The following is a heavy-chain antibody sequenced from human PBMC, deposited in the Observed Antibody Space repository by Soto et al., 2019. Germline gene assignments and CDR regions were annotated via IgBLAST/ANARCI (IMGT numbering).Heavy chain of an antibody. Sequence: SETLSLTCAVYGGSFSGYYWSWIRQPPGKGLEWIGEINHSGSTNYNPSLKSRVTISVDTSKNQFSLKLSSVTAADTAVYYCARAGRWEQRLVDWYGMDVWGQGTTVTVSS. CDR2: INHSGST. CDR3: ARAGRWEQRLVDWYGMDV. V-gene: IGHV4-34*01. J-gene: IGHJ6*02. D-gene: IGHD6-13*01. CDR1: GGSFSGYY.